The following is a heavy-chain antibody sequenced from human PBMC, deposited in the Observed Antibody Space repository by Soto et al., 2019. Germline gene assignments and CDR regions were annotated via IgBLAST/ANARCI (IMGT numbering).Heavy chain of an antibody. CDR1: GFTFSSYG. Sequence: GGSLRLSCAASGFTFSSYGMHWVRQAPGKGLEWVAVISYDGSNKYYADSVKGRFTISRDNSKNTLYLQMNSLRAEDTAVYYCAKDRGYSYGYYYYYGMDVWGQGTTVTVSS. D-gene: IGHD5-18*01. J-gene: IGHJ6*02. CDR2: ISYDGSNK. V-gene: IGHV3-30*18. CDR3: AKDRGYSYGYYYYYGMDV.